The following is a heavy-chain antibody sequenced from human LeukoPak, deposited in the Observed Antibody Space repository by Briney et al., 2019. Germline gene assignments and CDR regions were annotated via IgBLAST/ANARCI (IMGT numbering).Heavy chain of an antibody. CDR3: ARDAGRRYYYDSSGYSLR. CDR1: GGTFSSYA. D-gene: IGHD3-22*01. CDR2: IIPILGIA. J-gene: IGHJ4*02. V-gene: IGHV1-69*04. Sequence: SVKVSCKASGGTFSSYAISWVRQAPGQGLEWMGRIIPILGIANYAQKFQGRVTITADKSTSTAYMELSSLRSEGTAVYYCARDAGRRYYYDSSGYSLRWGQGTLVTVSS.